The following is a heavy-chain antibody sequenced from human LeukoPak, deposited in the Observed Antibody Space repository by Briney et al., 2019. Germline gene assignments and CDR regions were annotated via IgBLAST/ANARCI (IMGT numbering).Heavy chain of an antibody. CDR1: GFTFGSYG. V-gene: IGHV3-33*06. J-gene: IGHJ4*02. CDR2: IWYDGRNK. CDR3: VKDLVNFNY. D-gene: IGHD2-21*01. Sequence: PGRSLRLSCAASGFTFGSYGMHWVRQAPGKGLEWVAVIWYDGRNKYYEDSVKGRFTISRDNSKNTLYLQMNSLRAEDTAVYYCVKDLVNFNYWGQGTLVTVSS.